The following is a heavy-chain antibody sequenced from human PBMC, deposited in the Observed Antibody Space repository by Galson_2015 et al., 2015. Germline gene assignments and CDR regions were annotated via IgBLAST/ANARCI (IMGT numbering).Heavy chain of an antibody. Sequence: ATLSLACAVSGFSISSGYYWDWIRQPPGQGLEWIGNVFHSGIAHYNPSLKSRVTISVDTSKNQFSRKLNSVTAADTAIYYCARVRSSAYDAFDIWGQGAMVTVSS. CDR1: GFSISSGYY. CDR2: VFHSGIA. D-gene: IGHD3-22*01. V-gene: IGHV4-38-2*01. CDR3: ARVRSSAYDAFDI. J-gene: IGHJ3*02.